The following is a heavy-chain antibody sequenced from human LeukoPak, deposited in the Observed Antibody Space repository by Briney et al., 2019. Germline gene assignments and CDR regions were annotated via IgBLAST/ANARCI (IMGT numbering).Heavy chain of an antibody. V-gene: IGHV3-11*01. CDR3: AKDNYYDSSGYFTT. Sequence: NSGGSLRLSCAASGFTFSDYYMSWIRQAPGKGLEWVSYISSSGSTIYYADSVKGRFTISRDNAKNSLYLQMNSLRAEDTALYYCAKDNYYDSSGYFTTWGQGTLVTVSS. CDR1: GFTFSDYY. CDR2: ISSSGSTI. J-gene: IGHJ5*02. D-gene: IGHD3-22*01.